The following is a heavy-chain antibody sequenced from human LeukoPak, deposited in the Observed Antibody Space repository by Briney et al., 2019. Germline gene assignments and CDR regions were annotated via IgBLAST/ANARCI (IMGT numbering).Heavy chain of an antibody. D-gene: IGHD2-2*01. V-gene: IGHV3-7*01. CDR3: ARYCSSTSCDDAFDM. CDR1: TFTFRNYW. CDR2: IKHDGSEK. Sequence: GGSLRLSCAASTFTFRNYWMSWVRQAPGKGLEWVANIKHDGSEKYYVDSVKGRFTISRDNAKNLPYLQMNSLRAEDTAVYYCARYCSSTSCDDAFDMWGQGTMVTVSS. J-gene: IGHJ3*02.